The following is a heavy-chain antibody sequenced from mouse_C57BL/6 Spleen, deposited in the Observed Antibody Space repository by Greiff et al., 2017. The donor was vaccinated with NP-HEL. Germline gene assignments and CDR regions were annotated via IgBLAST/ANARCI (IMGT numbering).Heavy chain of an antibody. D-gene: IGHD2-3*01. J-gene: IGHJ4*01. CDR3: ARSGNDGYSHYYAMDY. CDR2: IYPGSGST. CDR1: GYTFTDYN. Sequence: EVQLQQSGPELVKPGASVKIPCKASGYTFTDYNMDWVKQSHGKSLEWIGDIYPGSGSTNYNEKFKSKATLTVDTSSSTAYMQLSILTSEDSAVYYCARSGNDGYSHYYAMDYWGQGTSVTVSS. V-gene: IGHV1-18*01.